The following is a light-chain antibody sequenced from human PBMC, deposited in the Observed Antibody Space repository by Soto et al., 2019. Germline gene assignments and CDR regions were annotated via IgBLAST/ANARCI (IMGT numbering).Light chain of an antibody. CDR2: DAS. V-gene: IGKV3-11*01. CDR1: QSVSSY. J-gene: IGKJ1*01. Sequence: DIVLTQSPAILSMSPGERATLSCRASQSVSSYFAWYQQKPGQAPRLLIYDASNRATGVPARFSGSGSGTDFTLTIGSLEPEDFAVYYCQQRRYWPVTFGQGTKVDIK. CDR3: QQRRYWPVT.